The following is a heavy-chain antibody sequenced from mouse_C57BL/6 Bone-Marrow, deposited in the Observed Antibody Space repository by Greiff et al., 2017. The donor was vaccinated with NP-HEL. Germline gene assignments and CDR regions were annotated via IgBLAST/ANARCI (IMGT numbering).Heavy chain of an antibody. V-gene: IGHV1-81*01. D-gene: IGHD2-5*01. CDR3: ARSGIFYYSNYDFAY. Sequence: QVQLQQSGAELARPGASVKLSCKASGYTFTSYGISWVKQRTGQGLEWIGGIYPRSGNTYYNEKFKGKATLTADKSSSTAYMELRSLTSEDSAVYFCARSGIFYYSNYDFAYGGQGTLVTVSA. CDR2: IYPRSGNT. CDR1: GYTFTSYG. J-gene: IGHJ3*01.